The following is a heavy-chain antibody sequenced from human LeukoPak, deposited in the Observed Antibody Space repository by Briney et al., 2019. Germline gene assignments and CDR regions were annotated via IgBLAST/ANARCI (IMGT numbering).Heavy chain of an antibody. V-gene: IGHV1-2*02. Sequence: ASVTVSFKSSVYTFTFYYLHWVRQAPGQGLEWMGWINPNSGGTNYAQKFQGRVTMTRDTSISTAYMELSRLRSDDTAVYYCARDPGDYGGNRFDYWGQGTLVTISS. CDR3: ARDPGDYGGNRFDY. D-gene: IGHD4-23*01. J-gene: IGHJ4*02. CDR2: INPNSGGT. CDR1: VYTFTFYY.